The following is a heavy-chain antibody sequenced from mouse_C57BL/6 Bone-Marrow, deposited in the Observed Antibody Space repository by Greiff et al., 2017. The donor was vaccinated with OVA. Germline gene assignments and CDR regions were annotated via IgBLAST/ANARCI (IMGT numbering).Heavy chain of an antibody. J-gene: IGHJ3*01. CDR1: GYTFTSYG. CDR2: IYPRSGNT. V-gene: IGHV1-81*01. CDR3: AKLEGSPFSY. D-gene: IGHD1-1*01. Sequence: VKLQESGAELARPGASVKLSCKASGYTFTSYGISWVKQRTGQGLEWIGEIYPRSGNTYYNEKFKGKATLTADKSSSTAYMELRSLTSEDSAVYFCAKLEGSPFSYWGQGTLVTVSA.